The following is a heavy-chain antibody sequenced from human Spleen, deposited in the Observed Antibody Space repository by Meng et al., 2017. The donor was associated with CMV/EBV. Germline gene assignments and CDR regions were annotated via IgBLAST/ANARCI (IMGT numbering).Heavy chain of an antibody. V-gene: IGHV3-23*01. J-gene: IGHJ4*02. CDR3: AKDKRDLGIAVAGTGRGGDY. CDR2: ISGSGGST. CDR1: GFTFSSYA. D-gene: IGHD6-19*01. Sequence: GESLKISCAASGFTFSSYAMSWVRQAPGKGLEWVSAISGSGGSTYYADSVKGRFTISRDNSKNTLYLQMNSLRAEDTAVYYWAKDKRDLGIAVAGTGRGGDYWGQGTLVTVSS.